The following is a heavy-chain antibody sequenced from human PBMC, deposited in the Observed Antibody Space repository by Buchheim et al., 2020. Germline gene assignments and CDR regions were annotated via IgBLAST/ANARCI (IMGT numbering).Heavy chain of an antibody. J-gene: IGHJ6*02. V-gene: IGHV3-30*01. CDR1: GFSFSNYA. Sequence: VQLVESGGGLVQPGGSLRLSCAASGFSFSNYAMYWVRRAPDKGLEWVALLSYGGSDKYYADSVKGRFTISRDNSKSTLYLQMNGLTTDDTAVYYCVRDREQLVFYYYGMDVWGQGTT. CDR2: LSYGGSDK. CDR3: VRDREQLVFYYYGMDV. D-gene: IGHD6-6*01.